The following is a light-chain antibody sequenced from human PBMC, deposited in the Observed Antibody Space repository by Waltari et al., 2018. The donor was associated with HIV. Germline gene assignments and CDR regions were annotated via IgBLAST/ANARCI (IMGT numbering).Light chain of an antibody. CDR1: QSSSSW. Sequence: DIQMTQSPSTLSASVVDRITITCRASQSSSSWLAWYQQKPGKAPKLLIYKASSLESGVPSRLSGSGSGTEFTLTISSLQPDDFATYYCQQYNSYPYTFGQGTKLEIK. V-gene: IGKV1-5*03. CDR3: QQYNSYPYT. J-gene: IGKJ2*01. CDR2: KAS.